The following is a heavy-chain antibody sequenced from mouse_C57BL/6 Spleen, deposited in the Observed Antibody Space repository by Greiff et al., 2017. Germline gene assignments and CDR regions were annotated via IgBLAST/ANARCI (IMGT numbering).Heavy chain of an antibody. CDR3: ARRGSSYFDY. CDR1: GFTFSDYY. V-gene: IGHV5-12*01. D-gene: IGHD1-1*01. Sequence: EVQLQESGGGLVQPGGSLKLSCAASGFTFSDYYMYWVRQTPEKRLEWVAYISNGGGSTYYPDTVKGRFTISRDNAKNTLYLQMSRLKSEDTAMYYCARRGSSYFDYWGQGTTLTVSS. CDR2: ISNGGGST. J-gene: IGHJ2*01.